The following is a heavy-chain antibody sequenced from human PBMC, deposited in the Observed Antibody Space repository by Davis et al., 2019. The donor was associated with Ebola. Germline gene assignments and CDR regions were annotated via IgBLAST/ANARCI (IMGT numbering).Heavy chain of an antibody. CDR2: IKQDGSEK. Sequence: GESLKISCAASGFTFSSYSMNWVRQAPGKGLEWVANIKQDGSEKYYVDSVKGRFTISRDNAKNSLYLQMNSLRAEDTAVYYCARDPYSSSRYYYYGMDVWGKGTTVTVSS. J-gene: IGHJ6*04. CDR3: ARDPYSSSRYYYYGMDV. V-gene: IGHV3-7*01. D-gene: IGHD6-13*01. CDR1: GFTFSSYS.